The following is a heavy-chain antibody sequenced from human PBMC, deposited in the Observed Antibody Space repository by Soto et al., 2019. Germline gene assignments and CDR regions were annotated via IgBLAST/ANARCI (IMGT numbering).Heavy chain of an antibody. Sequence: QVQLQQWGAGLLKPSETLSLTCAVYGGSFSGYYWTWIRQPPGTGLEWIGETNHSGRTNYNPSHMSRVTISVDTPKDQFRLKLTSVTAADTAVYYCARDKISGLFDYWGEGTLVTVSS. CDR1: GGSFSGYY. CDR2: TNHSGRT. V-gene: IGHV4-34*01. CDR3: ARDKISGLFDY. J-gene: IGHJ4*02.